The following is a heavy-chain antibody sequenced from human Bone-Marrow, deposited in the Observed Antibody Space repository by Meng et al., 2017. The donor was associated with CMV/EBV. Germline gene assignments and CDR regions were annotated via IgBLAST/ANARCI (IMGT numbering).Heavy chain of an antibody. D-gene: IGHD4-23*01. CDR2: INPSGGST. CDR1: GYTFTSYY. Sequence: ASVKVSCKASGYTFTSYYMHWVRQAPGQGLEWMGIINPSGGSTSYAQKFQGRVTITADKSTSTAYMELSSLRSEDTAVYYCARPDYGGKWPVVSAEVDYYGMDVWGQGTTVTVSS. CDR3: ARPDYGGKWPVVSAEVDYYGMDV. J-gene: IGHJ6*02. V-gene: IGHV1-46*01.